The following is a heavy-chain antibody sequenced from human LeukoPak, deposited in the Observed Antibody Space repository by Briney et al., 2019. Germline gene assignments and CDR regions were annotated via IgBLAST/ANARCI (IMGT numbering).Heavy chain of an antibody. CDR1: GYTFTVYY. D-gene: IGHD6-6*01. CDR2: INPNSGGT. V-gene: IGHV1-2*02. J-gene: IGHJ5*02. Sequence: ASVKVSCKASGYTFTVYYMHWVRQAPGQGLEWMGWINPNSGGTNYAQKFQGRVTMTRDTSISTAYMELSRLRSDDTAVYYCARDRGPYSSSSFQGWFDPWGQGTLVTVSS. CDR3: ARDRGPYSSSSFQGWFDP.